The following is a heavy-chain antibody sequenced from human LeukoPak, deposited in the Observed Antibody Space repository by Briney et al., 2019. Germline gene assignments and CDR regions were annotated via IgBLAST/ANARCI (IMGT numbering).Heavy chain of an antibody. CDR1: GGSISSYY. J-gene: IGHJ4*02. V-gene: IGHV4-59*01. CDR2: IYYSGNT. Sequence: SETLSLTCTVSGGSISSYYWSWIRQPPGKGLEWIEYIYYSGNTNYNPSLKSRVTISVDTSKNQFSLKLSSVTAADTAVYYCARVRTDWFGEIDYWGQGTLVTVSS. CDR3: ARVRTDWFGEIDY. D-gene: IGHD3-10*01.